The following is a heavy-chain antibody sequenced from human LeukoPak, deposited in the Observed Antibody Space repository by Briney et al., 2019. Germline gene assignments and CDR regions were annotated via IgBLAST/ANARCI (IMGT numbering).Heavy chain of an antibody. V-gene: IGHV4-34*01. CDR2: IYYSGST. CDR3: ARGYLDSSGRSDAFDI. D-gene: IGHD6-19*01. Sequence: SETLSLTCAVYGGSFSGYYWSWIRQPPGKGLEWTGSIYYSGSTYYNPSLKSRVTISVDTSKNQFSLKLSSVTAADTAVYYCARGYLDSSGRSDAFDIWGQGTMVTVSS. CDR1: GGSFSGYY. J-gene: IGHJ3*02.